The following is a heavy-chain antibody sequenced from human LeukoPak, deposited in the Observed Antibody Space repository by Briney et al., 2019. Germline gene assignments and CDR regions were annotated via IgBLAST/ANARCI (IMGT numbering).Heavy chain of an antibody. V-gene: IGHV3-9*01. CDR1: GFTFDDYA. Sequence: GGSLRLSCAASGFTFDDYAMHWVRQAPGKGLEWVSSISRNSSSIGYADSVKGRFTISRDNAKNSLYLQMNSLRAEDTAVYYCAKGARQFHSSGWYAEFDYWGQGTLVTVSS. CDR2: ISRNSSSI. J-gene: IGHJ4*02. D-gene: IGHD6-19*01. CDR3: AKGARQFHSSGWYAEFDY.